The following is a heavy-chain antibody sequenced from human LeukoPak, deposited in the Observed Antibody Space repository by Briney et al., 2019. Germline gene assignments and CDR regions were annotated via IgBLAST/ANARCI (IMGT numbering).Heavy chain of an antibody. Sequence: GGSLRLSCAASGFTFSSYAMHWVRQAPGKGLEWVAVISYDGSNKYYADSVKGRFTISRDNSKNTLYLQMNSLRAGDTAVYYCASAGHHSSSSGFDYWGQGTLVTVSS. CDR2: ISYDGSNK. V-gene: IGHV3-30-3*01. CDR1: GFTFSSYA. J-gene: IGHJ4*02. CDR3: ASAGHHSSSSGFDY. D-gene: IGHD6-6*01.